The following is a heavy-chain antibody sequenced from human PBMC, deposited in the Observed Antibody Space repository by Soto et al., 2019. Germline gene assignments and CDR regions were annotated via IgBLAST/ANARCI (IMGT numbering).Heavy chain of an antibody. Sequence: ASVKVSCKASGYTFTSYGISWVRQAPGQGLEWMGWISAYNGNTNYAQKLQGRVTMTTDTSTSTAYMELRSLRSDETALYSWARGNLVPGPYSYGSGSPFPISHGIDVWGQGTTVTVSS. V-gene: IGHV1-18*01. J-gene: IGHJ6*02. CDR2: ISAYNGNT. D-gene: IGHD3-10*01. CDR3: ARGNLVPGPYSYGSGSPFPISHGIDV. CDR1: GYTFTSYG.